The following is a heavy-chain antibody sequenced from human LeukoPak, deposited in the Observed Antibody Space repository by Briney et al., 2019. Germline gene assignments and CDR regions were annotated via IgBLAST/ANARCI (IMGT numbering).Heavy chain of an antibody. CDR2: IHISWTT. CDR1: GXSMNSHY. CDR3: TRGDYYDGGGRNWFDP. J-gene: IGHJ5*02. Sequence: SETLSLTCTVSGXSMNSHYWSFIRQPAGKGLEWIGRIHISWTTYYNPSLKSRLTMSVDTSKNQFSMRLTSVTAADTAVYYCTRGDYYDGGGRNWFDPWGQGILVTVSS. D-gene: IGHD3-16*01. V-gene: IGHV4-4*07.